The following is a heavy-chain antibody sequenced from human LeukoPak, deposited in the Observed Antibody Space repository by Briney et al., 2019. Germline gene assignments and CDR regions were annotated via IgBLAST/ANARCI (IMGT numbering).Heavy chain of an antibody. D-gene: IGHD3-3*01. J-gene: IGHJ6*03. CDR2: ISGSGGST. Sequence: PGGSLRLSCAASGFTFSSYTMSWVRQAPGKGLEWVSAISGSGGSTCYADSVKGRFTISRDNSKNTLYLQMNSLRAEDTAVYYCAKDGAMDYDFWSSYYYMDVWGKGTTVTVSS. V-gene: IGHV3-23*01. CDR1: GFTFSSYT. CDR3: AKDGAMDYDFWSSYYYMDV.